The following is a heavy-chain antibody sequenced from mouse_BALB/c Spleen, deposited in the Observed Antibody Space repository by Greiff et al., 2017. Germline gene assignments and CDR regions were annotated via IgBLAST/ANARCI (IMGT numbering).Heavy chain of an antibody. D-gene: IGHD2-3*01. CDR2: IDPYNGGT. V-gene: IGHV1S135*01. CDR1: GYAFTSYN. J-gene: IGHJ1*01. CDR3: ARWDDGYRWYFDV. Sequence: EVQLQQSGPELVKPGASVKVSCKASGYAFTSYNMYWVKQSHGKSLEWIGYIDPYNGGTSYNQKFQGKATITADTSSNTAYLQLSSLTSEDTAVYYCARWDDGYRWYFDVWGAGTTVTVSS.